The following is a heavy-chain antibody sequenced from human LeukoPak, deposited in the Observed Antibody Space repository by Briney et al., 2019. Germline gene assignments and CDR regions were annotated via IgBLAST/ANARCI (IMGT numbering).Heavy chain of an antibody. D-gene: IGHD3-9*01. Sequence: ASVKVSCKASGYTFTSYGTSWVRPAPGQGLEWMGWISAYNGNTNYAQKLPGRGTMPTDTSKNTAYMELRSLRSVGTAVYYCARDIVDILTGYYPYDAFVIWGQGTMVTVSS. J-gene: IGHJ3*02. CDR2: ISAYNGNT. V-gene: IGHV1-18*04. CDR3: ARDIVDILTGYYPYDAFVI. CDR1: GYTFTSYG.